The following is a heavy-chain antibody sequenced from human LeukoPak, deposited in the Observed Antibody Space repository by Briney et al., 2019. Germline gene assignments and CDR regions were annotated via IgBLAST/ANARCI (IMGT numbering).Heavy chain of an antibody. CDR3: ARDKASDYYYYMDV. V-gene: IGHV1-24*01. D-gene: IGHD6-6*01. CDR1: GYTLTELS. Sequence: ASVKVSCKVSGYTLTELSMHWVRQAPGKGLEWMGGFDPEDGETIYAQKFQGRVTMTEDASTDTAYMELSSLRSEDTAVYYCARDKASDYYYYMDVWGKGTTVTVSS. J-gene: IGHJ6*03. CDR2: FDPEDGET.